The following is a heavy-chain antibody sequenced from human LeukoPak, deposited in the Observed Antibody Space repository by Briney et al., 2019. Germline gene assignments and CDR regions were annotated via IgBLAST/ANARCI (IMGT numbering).Heavy chain of an antibody. V-gene: IGHV1-58*01. CDR2: TVVGSGNT. Sequence: ASVKVSCKASGFTFTSSAVQWVRQARGQRLEWIGWTVVGSGNTNYAQKFQERVTITRDMSTSTAYMELSSLRSEDTAVYYCAATYDSSGYYDAFDIWGQGTMVTVSS. CDR3: AATYDSSGYYDAFDI. D-gene: IGHD3-22*01. J-gene: IGHJ3*02. CDR1: GFTFTSSA.